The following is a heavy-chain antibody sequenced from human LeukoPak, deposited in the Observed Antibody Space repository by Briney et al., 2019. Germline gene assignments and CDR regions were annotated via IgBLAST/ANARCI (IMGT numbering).Heavy chain of an antibody. CDR2: INHSGST. CDR1: GGSFSGYY. CDR3: ARGRRSLTVYFDY. V-gene: IGHV4-34*01. D-gene: IGHD1-26*01. Sequence: NPSETLSLTCAVYGGSFSGYYWSWIRQPPGKGLEWIGEINHSGSTNYNPSLKSRVTISADTSKNQFSLKLSSVTAADTAVYYCARGRRSLTVYFDYWGQGTLVTVSS. J-gene: IGHJ4*02.